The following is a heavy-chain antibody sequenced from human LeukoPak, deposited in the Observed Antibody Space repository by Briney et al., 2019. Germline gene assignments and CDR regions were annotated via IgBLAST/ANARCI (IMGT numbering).Heavy chain of an antibody. CDR1: GYTFTSYA. CDR2: INAGNGNT. J-gene: IGHJ3*02. CDR3: ARDTDSSGYLNAFDI. D-gene: IGHD3-22*01. V-gene: IGHV1-3*01. Sequence: RASVKVSCKASGYTFTSYAMHWVRQAPGQRLEWMGWINAGNGNTKYSQKFQGRVTITRDTSASTAYMELSSLRSEDTAVYYCARDTDSSGYLNAFDIWGQGTMVTVSS.